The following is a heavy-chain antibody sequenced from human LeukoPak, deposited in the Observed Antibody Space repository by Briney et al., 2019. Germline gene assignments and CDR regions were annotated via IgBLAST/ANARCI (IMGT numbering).Heavy chain of an antibody. D-gene: IGHD4-11*01. J-gene: IGHJ6*04. CDR2: TYYRSKWYD. Sequence: SQTLSLTCVISGDSVSNDRTAWNWIRQSPSRGLEWLGRTYYRSKWYDDYAVSLKSRITINPDTSKNHFSLHLKSATPEDTAVYYCARETRGMDVRGKGTTVTVSS. V-gene: IGHV6-1*01. CDR1: GDSVSNDRTA. CDR3: ARETRGMDV.